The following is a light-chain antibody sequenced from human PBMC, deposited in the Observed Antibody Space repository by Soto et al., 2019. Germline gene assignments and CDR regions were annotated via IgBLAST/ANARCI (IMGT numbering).Light chain of an antibody. J-gene: IGKJ1*01. V-gene: IGKV1-27*01. CDR3: PKYDTAPQT. CDR1: QGIIDY. CDR2: AAS. Sequence: DIQMTQSPSSLSASVGDPVTITCRASQGIIDYLAWYQQRPGKVPKVLTYAASTLQPGVPPPCSGSGAGTDFTRTISSLQPEGVATEDGPKYDTAPQTFGQGTRVEI.